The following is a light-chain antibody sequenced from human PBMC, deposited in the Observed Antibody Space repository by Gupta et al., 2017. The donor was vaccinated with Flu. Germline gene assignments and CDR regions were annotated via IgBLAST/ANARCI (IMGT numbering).Light chain of an antibody. CDR1: SSNIGSNT. J-gene: IGLJ2*01. CDR3: AAWNDSRNGVV. Sequence: HSVLTQPPSAYGTPGQRVTISCAGSSSNIGSNTVNCYQQLPGTAPKLLIYSNNHRPSGVPERFSGTKSGTAASLAISGLQAEDEADYYCAAWNDSRNGVVFGGGTKLTVL. CDR2: SNN. V-gene: IGLV1-44*01.